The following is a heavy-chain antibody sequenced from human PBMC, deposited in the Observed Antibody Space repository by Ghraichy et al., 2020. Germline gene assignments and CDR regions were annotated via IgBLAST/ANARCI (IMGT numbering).Heavy chain of an antibody. CDR1: GGSISSYY. CDR3: AREVPYSSGWYGVGYFDY. V-gene: IGHV4-59*01. J-gene: IGHJ4*02. Sequence: ESLNISCTVSGGSISSYYWSWIRQPPGKGLEWIGYIYYSGSTNYNPSLKSRVTISVDTSKNQFSLKLSSVTAADTAVYYCAREVPYSSGWYGVGYFDYWGQGTLVTVSS. D-gene: IGHD6-19*01. CDR2: IYYSGST.